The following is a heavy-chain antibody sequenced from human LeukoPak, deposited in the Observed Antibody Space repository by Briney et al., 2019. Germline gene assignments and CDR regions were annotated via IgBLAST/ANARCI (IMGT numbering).Heavy chain of an antibody. CDR1: GYSFTSYW. CDR3: ARHKATIFGVVIEGDY. V-gene: IGHV5-51*01. D-gene: IGHD3-3*01. Sequence: GESLKISCKGSGYSFTSYWIGWVRHMPEKGLEWMGIIYPGDSDTRYSPSFQGQVTISADKSISTAYLQWSSLKASDTAMYYCARHKATIFGVVIEGDYWGQGTLVTVSS. J-gene: IGHJ4*02. CDR2: IYPGDSDT.